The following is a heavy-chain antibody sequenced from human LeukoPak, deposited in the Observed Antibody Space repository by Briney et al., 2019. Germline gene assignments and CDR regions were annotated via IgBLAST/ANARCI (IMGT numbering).Heavy chain of an antibody. D-gene: IGHD1-14*01. J-gene: IGHJ4*02. V-gene: IGHV3-30*18. Sequence: GGSLRLSCEASGLTLRSFGMHWVRQAAGKGLEWVTFISYDGSDKHYADSVKGRFTISRDTSKNTLYLQMNSLRVEDTAVYFCVKGLGNLFDDWGQGTLVTVSS. CDR3: VKGLGNLFDD. CDR1: GLTLRSFG. CDR2: ISYDGSDK.